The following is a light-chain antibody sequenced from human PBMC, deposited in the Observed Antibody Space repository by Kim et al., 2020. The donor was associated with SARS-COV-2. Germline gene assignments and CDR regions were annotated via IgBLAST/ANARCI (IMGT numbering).Light chain of an antibody. CDR1: VSNIGNNL. CDR2: DNN. CDR3: SAWDGTLSAIV. Sequence: GQKVTISCSGSVSNIGNNLISWYQHVPGTAPKLLIHDNNMRPSEIPDRFSGSKSGTSGTLGITGLQTGDEADYYCSAWDGTLSAIVFGGGTQLTVL. J-gene: IGLJ3*02. V-gene: IGLV1-51*01.